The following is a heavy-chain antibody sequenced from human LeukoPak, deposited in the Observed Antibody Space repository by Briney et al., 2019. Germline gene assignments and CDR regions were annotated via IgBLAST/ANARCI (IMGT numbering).Heavy chain of an antibody. CDR3: ASSLYYYGSGSYYRRRYNWFDP. J-gene: IGHJ5*02. Sequence: SETLSLTCAVYGGSFSGYYWSWIRQPPGKGLEWIGEINHSGSTNYNPSLKSRVTISVDTSKNQFSLKLSSVTAADTAVYYCASSLYYYGSGSYYRRRYNWFDPWGQGTLVTVSS. D-gene: IGHD3-10*01. CDR1: GGSFSGYY. V-gene: IGHV4-34*01. CDR2: INHSGST.